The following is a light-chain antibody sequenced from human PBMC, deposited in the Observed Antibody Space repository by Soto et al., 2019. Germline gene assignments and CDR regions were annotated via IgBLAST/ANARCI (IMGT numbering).Light chain of an antibody. Sequence: EMVMTQSPATLSVSPGERATLSCRASQSVSSGLAWYQQKPGQAPRLLIYAASRRATGIPDRFSGSGSGTDFTLTIRRLEPEDFAVYYCKQYGSSPWTFGQGTKVDIK. J-gene: IGKJ1*01. CDR3: KQYGSSPWT. V-gene: IGKV3-20*01. CDR1: QSVSSG. CDR2: AAS.